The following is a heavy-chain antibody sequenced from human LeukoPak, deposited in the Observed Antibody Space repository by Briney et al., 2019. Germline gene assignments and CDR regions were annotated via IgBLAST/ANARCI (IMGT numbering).Heavy chain of an antibody. V-gene: IGHV3-23*01. CDR3: AKDLLPAATGDY. J-gene: IGHJ4*02. D-gene: IGHD2-2*01. Sequence: PGGSLRLSCAASGFTFSSYAMSWVRQAPGKGLEWVSAISGSGGSTYYADSVKGRFTISRDNSKNTLYLRMSSLRAEDTAVYYCAKDLLPAATGDYWGQGTLVTVSS. CDR1: GFTFSSYA. CDR2: ISGSGGST.